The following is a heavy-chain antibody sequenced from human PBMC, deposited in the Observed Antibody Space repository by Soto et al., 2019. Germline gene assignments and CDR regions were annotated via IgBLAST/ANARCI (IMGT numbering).Heavy chain of an antibody. CDR3: AKGSASTRPYYFDY. J-gene: IGHJ4*02. Sequence: EVQLLESGGGLVQPGGSLRLSCAASGFTFSDYVMSWGRQAPGMGLEWVSAITGGGGDTYYADSVKGRFTISRDNSKSTLYLQMNSLRAEDTSLYYCAKGSASTRPYYFDYWCQGTLVPVSS. V-gene: IGHV3-23*01. D-gene: IGHD6-6*01. CDR2: ITGGGGDT. CDR1: GFTFSDYV.